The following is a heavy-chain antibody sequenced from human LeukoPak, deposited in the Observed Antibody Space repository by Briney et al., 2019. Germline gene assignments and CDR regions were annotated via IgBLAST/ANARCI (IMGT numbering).Heavy chain of an antibody. CDR1: GYTFTSYY. CDR3: ARVGVVVPAAIGYFDY. Sequence: ASVKVSCKASGYTFTSYYMHWVRQAPGQGLEWMGIINPSGGSTSYAQKFQGRVTMTRDTSTSTVYMELSSLRSEDTAVYYCARVGVVVPAAIGYFDYWGQGTLVTVSS. D-gene: IGHD2-2*01. J-gene: IGHJ4*02. V-gene: IGHV1-46*01. CDR2: INPSGGST.